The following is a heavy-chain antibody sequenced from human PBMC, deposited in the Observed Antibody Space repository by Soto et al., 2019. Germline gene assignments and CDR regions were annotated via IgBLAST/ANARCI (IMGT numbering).Heavy chain of an antibody. CDR2: ISGSGDSP. Sequence: GGSLRLSCAASGFTFSNYAISWVRQAPGKGLEWVSIISGSGDSPYYADSVKGRFTISRDNSRNTLYLQMNSLRAGDSAKYYCAKEGTSGLYYFYYWGPGTLVTVSS. CDR3: AKEGTSGLYYFYY. J-gene: IGHJ4*02. V-gene: IGHV3-23*01. D-gene: IGHD6-19*01. CDR1: GFTFSNYA.